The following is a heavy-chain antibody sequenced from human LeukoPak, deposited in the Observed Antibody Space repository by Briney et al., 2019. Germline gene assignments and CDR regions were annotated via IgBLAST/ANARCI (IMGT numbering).Heavy chain of an antibody. CDR1: GGTFSSYA. CDR3: ARDPLDTMITPDYHGMDV. CDR2: IIPIFGTA. V-gene: IGHV1-69*01. Sequence: GSSVKVSCKASGGTFSSYAISWVRQAPGQGLEWMGGIIPIFGTANYAQKFQGRVTITADESTSTAYMELSSLRSEDTAVYYCARDPLDTMITPDYHGMDVWGQGTTVTVSS. D-gene: IGHD3-22*01. J-gene: IGHJ6*02.